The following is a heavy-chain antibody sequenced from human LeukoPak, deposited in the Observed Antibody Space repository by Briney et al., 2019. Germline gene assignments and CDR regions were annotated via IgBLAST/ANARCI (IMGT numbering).Heavy chain of an antibody. D-gene: IGHD3-22*01. CDR3: ARATYYYDSSGYYSLYYFDY. CDR2: IYYRSKWYA. V-gene: IGHV6-1*01. Sequence: SQTLSLTCAISGDSVSGNRATWNWLRQSPSRGLEWLGRIYYRSKWYADYAVSVKGRITINPDTSKNQFSLLLNSVTPEDTAVYYCARATYYYDSSGYYSLYYFDYWGQGTLVTVSS. CDR1: GDSVSGNRAT. J-gene: IGHJ4*02.